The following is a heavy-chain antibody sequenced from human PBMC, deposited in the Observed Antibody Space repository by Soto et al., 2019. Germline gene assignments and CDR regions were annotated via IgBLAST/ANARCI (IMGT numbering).Heavy chain of an antibody. Sequence: SDTLSLTWTVSGVSISSSSYYCGWIRQPPGKLLEWIGSIYYSGSTYYNPSLKSRVTISVDTSNNQFSLKLSSVTAADTGVYYCARLRAYDFWSGYYHRPGHFDYWGQGTLVTVSS. CDR1: GVSISSSSYY. D-gene: IGHD3-3*01. CDR2: IYYSGST. CDR3: ARLRAYDFWSGYYHRPGHFDY. J-gene: IGHJ4*02. V-gene: IGHV4-39*01.